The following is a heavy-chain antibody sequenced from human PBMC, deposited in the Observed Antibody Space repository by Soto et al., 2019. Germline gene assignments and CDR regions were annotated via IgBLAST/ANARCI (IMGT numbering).Heavy chain of an antibody. CDR3: ARRGRGGLYYFDY. V-gene: IGHV4-34*01. CDR2: IHHGGST. CDR1: GGSFSDYY. Sequence: SETLSLTCAVYGGSFSDYYWSWVRQPPGEGLEWIGEIHHGGSTNYNPSLKSRVTVSVDTSKNQISLKVTSVTAADTAVYYCARRGRGGLYYFDYWGQGTLVTVSS. J-gene: IGHJ4*02. D-gene: IGHD1-26*01.